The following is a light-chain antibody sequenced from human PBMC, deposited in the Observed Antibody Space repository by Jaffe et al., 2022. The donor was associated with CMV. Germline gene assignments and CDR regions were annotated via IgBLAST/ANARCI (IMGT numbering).Light chain of an antibody. CDR3: QQTYSDPSYT. Sequence: DIQMTQFPASLSASVGDRVSISCRASQTISSYLNWYHQKPGKAPKLLIRAASSLHTGVPSRFSGSGSGTEFTLTINGLQPEDSGTYFCQQTYSDPSYTFGQGTKLEIK. CDR1: QTISSY. J-gene: IGKJ2*01. V-gene: IGKV1-39*01. CDR2: AAS.